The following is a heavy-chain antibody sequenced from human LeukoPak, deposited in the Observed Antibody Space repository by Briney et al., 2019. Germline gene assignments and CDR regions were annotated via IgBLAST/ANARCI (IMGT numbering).Heavy chain of an antibody. CDR3: ARDPDRGPSYYYYGMDV. CDR1: GVSISSGGYY. Sequence: SETLSLTCTVSGVSISSGGYYWSWLRQHPGKGLEWFGYIYYSGSTYYNPSLKSRVTISVDTSKNQFSLKLSSVTAADTAVYYCARDPDRGPSYYYYGMDVWGQGTTVTVSS. J-gene: IGHJ6*02. CDR2: IYYSGST. V-gene: IGHV4-31*03.